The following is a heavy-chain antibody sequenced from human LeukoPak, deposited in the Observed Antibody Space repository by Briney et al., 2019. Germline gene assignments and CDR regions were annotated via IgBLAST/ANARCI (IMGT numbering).Heavy chain of an antibody. Sequence: PGGSLRLSCAASGFTFSSYAMSWVRQAPGKGLEWVLAISGSGGSTYYADSVKGRFTISRDNSKNTLYLQMNSLRAEDTAVYYCAKERRSQGAAAGDFDYWGQGTLVTVSS. J-gene: IGHJ4*02. CDR2: ISGSGGST. CDR3: AKERRSQGAAAGDFDY. V-gene: IGHV3-23*01. D-gene: IGHD6-13*01. CDR1: GFTFSSYA.